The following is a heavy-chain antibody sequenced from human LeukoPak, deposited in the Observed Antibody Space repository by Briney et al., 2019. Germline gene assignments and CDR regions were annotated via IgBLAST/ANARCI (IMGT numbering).Heavy chain of an antibody. CDR3: ASATQGYCSGGSCYEYYFDY. CDR1: GGTFSSYA. V-gene: IGHV1-69*06. J-gene: IGHJ4*02. D-gene: IGHD2-15*01. CDR2: IIPIFGTA. Sequence: ASVKVSCKASGGTFSSYAISWVRQAPGQGLEWMGGIIPIFGTANYAQKFQGRVTITADKSTSTAYMELSSLRSEDTAVYYCASATQGYCSGGSCYEYYFDYWGQGTLVTVSS.